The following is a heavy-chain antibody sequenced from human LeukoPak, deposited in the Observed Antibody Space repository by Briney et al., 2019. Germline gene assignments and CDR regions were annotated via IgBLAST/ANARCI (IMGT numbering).Heavy chain of an antibody. V-gene: IGHV1-24*01. Sequence: ASVTVSCKVSGYTLTELSMHWVRQAPGKGLEWMGGFDPEDGETIYAQKFQGRVTMTEDTSTDTAYIELSSLRSEDTAVYYCATGRITMIVVVIDAFDIWGQGTMVTVSS. CDR2: FDPEDGET. CDR1: GYTLTELS. D-gene: IGHD3-22*01. CDR3: ATGRITMIVVVIDAFDI. J-gene: IGHJ3*02.